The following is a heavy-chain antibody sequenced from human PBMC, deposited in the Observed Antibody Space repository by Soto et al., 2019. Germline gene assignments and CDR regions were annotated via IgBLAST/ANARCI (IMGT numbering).Heavy chain of an antibody. J-gene: IGHJ3*02. D-gene: IGHD4-17*01. V-gene: IGHV3-23*01. CDR1: GFTFSSYA. CDR3: AKDPNGDYVGAFAI. CDR2: ISASGGST. Sequence: PVGSLRLSCAASGFTFSSYAMTWVRQAPGKGPEWVSSISASGGSTYYADAVSGRFTISRDNSKNTLSLQMHSLRVEDTALYYCAKDPNGDYVGAFAIWGQGTTVTVS.